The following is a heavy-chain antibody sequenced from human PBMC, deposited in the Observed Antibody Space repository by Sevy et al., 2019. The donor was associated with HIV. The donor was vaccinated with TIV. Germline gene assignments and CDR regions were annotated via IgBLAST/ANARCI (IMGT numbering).Heavy chain of an antibody. V-gene: IGHV4-59*08. D-gene: IGHD1-26*01. CDR2: IYYNGQI. Sequence: SETLSLTCTVSGGSITSLYWNWIRQPPGKGLEWIATIYYNGQINYNPSFTRRVTLSLDTSKNKCSLRLSSVTAADTAMYYCAGENAWGRGYSWGQGTLVTVSS. J-gene: IGHJ4*02. CDR1: GGSITSLY. CDR3: AGENAWGRGYS.